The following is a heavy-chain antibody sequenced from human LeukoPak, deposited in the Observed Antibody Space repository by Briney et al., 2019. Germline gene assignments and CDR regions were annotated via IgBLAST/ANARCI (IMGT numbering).Heavy chain of an antibody. J-gene: IGHJ6*03. CDR3: ARGRGTIGSNRDFYFYYYMDI. V-gene: IGHV1-2*02. CDR2: INPNSGGT. CDR1: GYIFTGYY. Sequence: ASVKVSCKASGYIFTGYYMHWVRKAPGQGLEWMGWINPNSGGTNYAQEFQGSVTMTRDTSISTVYMELSSLRPDDMAVYYCARGRGTIGSNRDFYFYYYMDIWGNGTTVTFSS. D-gene: IGHD2-21*01.